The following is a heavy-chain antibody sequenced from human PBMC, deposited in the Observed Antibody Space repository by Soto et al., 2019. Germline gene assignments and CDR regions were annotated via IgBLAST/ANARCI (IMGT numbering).Heavy chain of an antibody. Sequence: EVPLLESGGGLVQPGGSLRLSCAASGFTFSSYAMSWVRQAPGKRLEWVSAISGSGGSTYYADSVKGRLTISSDNTKHTLYLQSNSLRDDDTAVYYCAKGVVRGVVTECLICDYRGQGTPFTVSS. CDR2: ISGSGGST. CDR3: AKGVVRGVVTECLICDY. J-gene: IGHJ4*02. V-gene: IGHV3-23*01. D-gene: IGHD3-10*01. CDR1: GFTFSSYA.